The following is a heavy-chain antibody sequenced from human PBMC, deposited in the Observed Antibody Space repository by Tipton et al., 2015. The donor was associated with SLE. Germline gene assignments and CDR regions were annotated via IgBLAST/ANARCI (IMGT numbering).Heavy chain of an antibody. V-gene: IGHV4-34*01. CDR2: INHSGDT. J-gene: IGHJ6*02. CDR1: DKSFTGFY. Sequence: GLVKPSETLSLTCVVSDKSFTGFYWTWVRHRPGKGLEWIGQINHSGDTNYNPSLTGRVTISVDTSKNQFSLRLSSVTAADTTVYYCVRGEMVVIPRQIRYFYGMDVWGPGATVAVS. D-gene: IGHD2-2*01. CDR3: VRGEMVVIPRQIRYFYGMDV.